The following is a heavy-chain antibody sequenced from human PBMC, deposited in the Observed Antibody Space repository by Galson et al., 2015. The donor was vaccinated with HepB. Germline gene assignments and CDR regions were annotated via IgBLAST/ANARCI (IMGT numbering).Heavy chain of an antibody. V-gene: IGHV4-59*01. CDR2: VYYSGST. D-gene: IGHD6-19*01. Sequence: SETLSLTCTVSGGSISSYYWSWIRQPPGKGLEWIGYVYYSGSTNYNPSLKSRVTISVDTSKNQFSLKLSSVTAADTAVYYCARGVAVDYYYGMDVWGHGTTVTVSS. J-gene: IGHJ6*02. CDR1: GGSISSYY. CDR3: ARGVAVDYYYGMDV.